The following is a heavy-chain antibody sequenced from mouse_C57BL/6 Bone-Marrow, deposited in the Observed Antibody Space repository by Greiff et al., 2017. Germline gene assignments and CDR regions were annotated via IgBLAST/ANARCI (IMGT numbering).Heavy chain of an antibody. CDR3: ARDYGSYYSAMDY. D-gene: IGHD1-1*01. Sequence: VQLQQSGAELVKPGASVKISCKASGYAFSSYWMNWVKQRPGKGLEWIGQIYPGDGDTNYNGKFKGKATLTADKSSSPAYMQLSSLTSEDSAVYFCARDYGSYYSAMDYWGQGTSVTVSS. V-gene: IGHV1-80*01. CDR2: IYPGDGDT. J-gene: IGHJ4*01. CDR1: GYAFSSYW.